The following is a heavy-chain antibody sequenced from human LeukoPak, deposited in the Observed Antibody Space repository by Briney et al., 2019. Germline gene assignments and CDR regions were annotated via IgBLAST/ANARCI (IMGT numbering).Heavy chain of an antibody. D-gene: IGHD3-3*01. CDR3: AKEGGGFWYDFWSGYSDY. CDR1: GFTFSSYA. Sequence: SGGSLRLSCAASGFTFSSYAMSWVRQAPGKGRELVLAVSGSGGSTYYADSARGRLTSSRGHSKNTLYLQMNSRRAEDTAVYYCAKEGGGFWYDFWSGYSDYWGQGTLVTVSS. CDR2: VSGSGGST. V-gene: IGHV3-23*01. J-gene: IGHJ4*02.